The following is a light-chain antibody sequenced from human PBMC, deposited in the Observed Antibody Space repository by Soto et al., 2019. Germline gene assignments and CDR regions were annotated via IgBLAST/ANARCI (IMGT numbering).Light chain of an antibody. CDR2: LNSDGSH. CDR3: QTWGTGIRV. CDR1: SGHSNYA. J-gene: IGLJ1*01. V-gene: IGLV4-69*02. Sequence: QLVLTQSPSASASLGASVKLTCTLSSGHSNYAIAWHQQQPQKGPRFLMRLNSDGSHTKGDGIPDRFSGSSSGAERYLTISNLQSEDEADYYCQTWGTGIRVLGTGTKVTVL.